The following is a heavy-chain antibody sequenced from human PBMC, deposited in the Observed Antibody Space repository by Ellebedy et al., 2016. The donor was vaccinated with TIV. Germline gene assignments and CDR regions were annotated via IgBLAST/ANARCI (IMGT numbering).Heavy chain of an antibody. Sequence: GESLKISXAASGFTFSSYGMQWVRQAPGKGLECVAVIWHDGSNKNYADPVKGRFTISRDNSKNTLYLQMNSLRAEDTAVYFCARGEGWIDNWGQGTLVTVSS. CDR2: IWHDGSNK. CDR1: GFTFSSYG. V-gene: IGHV3-33*01. D-gene: IGHD5-24*01. J-gene: IGHJ4*02. CDR3: ARGEGWIDN.